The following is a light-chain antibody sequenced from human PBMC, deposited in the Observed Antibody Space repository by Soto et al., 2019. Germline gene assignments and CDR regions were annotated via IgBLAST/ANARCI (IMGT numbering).Light chain of an antibody. J-gene: IGLJ2*01. CDR3: AAWDDSLNGVV. CDR1: SSNIGNNA. Sequence: QSVLTQPPSVSDAPRQRVTISCSGSSSNIGNNAVNWYQQLPGKAPKLLIYYDDVLPSGVSNRFSGSKSGTSASLAISGLQSEDEADYYCAAWDDSLNGVVFGGGTKLTVL. CDR2: YDD. V-gene: IGLV1-36*01.